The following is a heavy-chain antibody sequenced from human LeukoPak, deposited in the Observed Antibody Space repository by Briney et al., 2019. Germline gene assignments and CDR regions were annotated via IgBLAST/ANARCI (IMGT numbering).Heavy chain of an antibody. CDR3: ATHGESTRKFDY. J-gene: IGHJ4*02. Sequence: PSETLSLTCTVSGGSISSYYWSWIRQPPGKGLEWIGYIYYSGSTNYNPSLKSRVTISVDTSKNQFSLKLSSVTAADTAVYYCATHGESTRKFDYWGQGTLVTVSS. D-gene: IGHD3-10*01. V-gene: IGHV4-59*12. CDR2: IYYSGST. CDR1: GGSISSYY.